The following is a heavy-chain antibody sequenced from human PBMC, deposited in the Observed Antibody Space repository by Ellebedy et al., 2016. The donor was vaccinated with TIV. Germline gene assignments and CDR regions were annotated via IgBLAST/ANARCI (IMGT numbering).Heavy chain of an antibody. Sequence: GESLKISCAASGFTFSSYYMHWVRQAPGKGLVWVSHISSDGSHINYTDSVKGRFTISRDNAGGSLWLQMTSLRAEDTALYYCAREFDIGQPSAFDYWGQGILVTVSS. V-gene: IGHV3-74*01. D-gene: IGHD2-15*01. CDR2: ISSDGSHI. J-gene: IGHJ4*02. CDR1: GFTFSSYY. CDR3: AREFDIGQPSAFDY.